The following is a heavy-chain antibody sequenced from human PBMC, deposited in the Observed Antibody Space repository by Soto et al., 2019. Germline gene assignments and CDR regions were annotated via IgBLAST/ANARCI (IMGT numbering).Heavy chain of an antibody. J-gene: IGHJ4*02. V-gene: IGHV4-30-2*01. CDR3: VRVPDY. CDR2: MYHSGST. D-gene: IGHD2-2*01. CDR1: GGSISSGGYS. Sequence: SETLSLTCAVSGGSISSGGYSWSWIRQPPGKGLEWIGYMYHSGSTYYNPSLKSRVTISIDRSKNQFSLKLSSVTAVDTAVYYCVRVPDYWGQGILVTVSS.